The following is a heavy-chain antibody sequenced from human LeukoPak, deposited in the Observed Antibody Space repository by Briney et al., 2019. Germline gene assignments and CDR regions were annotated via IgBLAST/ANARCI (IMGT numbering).Heavy chain of an antibody. CDR3: ARRRTAPVYYFDS. V-gene: IGHV4-39*01. Sequence: SETLSLTCTVSGGSISSSSYHWGWIRQPPGKGLEWIGSIYYSGSTYYNPSLKSRVTISVDTSKNQFSLKLSSVTAADTAVYYCARRRTAPVYYFDSWGQGTLVTVSS. CDR2: IYYSGST. J-gene: IGHJ4*02. D-gene: IGHD4-17*01. CDR1: GGSISSSSYH.